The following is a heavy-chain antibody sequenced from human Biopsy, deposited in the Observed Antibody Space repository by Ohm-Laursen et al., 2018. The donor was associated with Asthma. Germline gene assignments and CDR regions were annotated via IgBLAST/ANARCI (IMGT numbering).Heavy chain of an antibody. V-gene: IGHV1-69*13. CDR3: ARKAGSCISRTCYSLDF. CDR2: INSVFGTT. J-gene: IGHJ4*02. CDR1: GGTFNTYV. Sequence: GATVTISCTSLGGTFNTYVIGWVRQAPGQGLEWMGGINSVFGTTTYPQKFQDRVTITADDSTSTVYMELSSLRSEDTAVYYCARKAGSCISRTCYSLDFWGQGTLVTVSS. D-gene: IGHD2-2*01.